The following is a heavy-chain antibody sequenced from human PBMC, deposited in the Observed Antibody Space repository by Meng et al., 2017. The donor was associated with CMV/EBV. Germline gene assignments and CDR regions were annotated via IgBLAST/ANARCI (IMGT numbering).Heavy chain of an antibody. D-gene: IGHD1-26*01. CDR2: IYHSGRT. Sequence: GSLRLSCTVSAYSITSGYYWGWIRQPPGKGLEWIGSIYHSGRTYYNPSLKSRVTISVDTSKNQFSLKLSSVTAADTAVFYCARIVGATFDYWGQGTLVTVSS. J-gene: IGHJ4*02. V-gene: IGHV4-38-2*02. CDR1: AYSITSGYY. CDR3: ARIVGATFDY.